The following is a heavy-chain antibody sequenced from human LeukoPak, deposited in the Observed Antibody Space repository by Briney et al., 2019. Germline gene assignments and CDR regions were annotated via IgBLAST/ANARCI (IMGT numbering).Heavy chain of an antibody. J-gene: IGHJ6*02. CDR2: INPNSGGT. D-gene: IGHD3-9*01. Sequence: ASVKVSCKASGYTFTGYYMHWVRQAPGQGLEWMGWINPNSGGTNYAQKFQGRVTMTRDTSISTAYMELSRLRSDDTAVYYCARSDDILPGYAYSSSWSYYYGMDVWGQGTTVTVSS. CDR1: GYTFTGYY. CDR3: ARSDDILPGYAYSSSWSYYYGMDV. V-gene: IGHV1-2*02.